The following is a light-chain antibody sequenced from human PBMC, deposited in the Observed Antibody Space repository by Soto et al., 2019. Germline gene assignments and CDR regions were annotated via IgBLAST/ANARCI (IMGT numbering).Light chain of an antibody. CDR2: NAS. Sequence: EIVLTQSPATLSLSPGERATLSCRASQSVGRDYLGWYQQKPGQAPRLVIYNASNRASGIPDRFSGSGSGTDFTLTISRLEPEDFAAYYCHQYAYAPWTFGQGTKVDIK. CDR1: QSVGRDY. J-gene: IGKJ1*01. CDR3: HQYAYAPWT. V-gene: IGKV3-20*01.